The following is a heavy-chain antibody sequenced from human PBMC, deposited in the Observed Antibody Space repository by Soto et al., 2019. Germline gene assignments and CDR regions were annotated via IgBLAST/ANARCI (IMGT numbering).Heavy chain of an antibody. Sequence: PSETLSLTCTVSGGSISSYYWSWIRQPPGKGLEWIGHIYYSGSTNYNPSLKSRVTISVDTSKNQFSLKLSSVSAADTAVYYCARLYRTRCVYYYFDHWGGGALVTVCS. CDR2: IYYSGST. CDR1: GGSISSYY. D-gene: IGHD3-22*01. J-gene: IGHJ4*01. CDR3: ARLYRTRCVYYYFDH. V-gene: IGHV4-59*08.